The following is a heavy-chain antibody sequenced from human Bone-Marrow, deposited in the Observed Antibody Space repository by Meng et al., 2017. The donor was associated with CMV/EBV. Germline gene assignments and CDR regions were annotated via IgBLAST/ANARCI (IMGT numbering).Heavy chain of an antibody. CDR1: GLTFSSYA. J-gene: IGHJ4*02. CDR3: SNGGVGYCSSTSCSHFDY. D-gene: IGHD2-2*01. CDR2: IYSGGSST. Sequence: GSLRLSCAASGLTFSSYAMSWVRQAPGKGLEWVSIIYSGGSSTYYVDSVKGRFTISRDDPKNTLYLQMNSLRAEDTAVYYCSNGGVGYCSSTSCSHFDYWGQGTRVTGSS. V-gene: IGHV3-23*03.